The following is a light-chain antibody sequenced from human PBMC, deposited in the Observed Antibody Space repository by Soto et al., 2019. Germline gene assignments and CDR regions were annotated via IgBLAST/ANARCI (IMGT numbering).Light chain of an antibody. CDR3: SSYAGSNKSV. Sequence: QYVLTQPPSASVSPGQSVTISCTGTSSDVGGYNYVSWYQQHPGKAPKLMIYEVSKRPSGVPDRFSGSKSGNTASLTVSGLQPEDEADYYCSSYAGSNKSVFGTGTKVTVL. CDR1: SSDVGGYNY. J-gene: IGLJ1*01. CDR2: EVS. V-gene: IGLV2-8*01.